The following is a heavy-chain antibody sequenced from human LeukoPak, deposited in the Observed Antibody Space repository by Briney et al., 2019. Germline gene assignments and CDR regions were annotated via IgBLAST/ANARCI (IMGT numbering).Heavy chain of an antibody. Sequence: GGSLRLSCAASGFTFSSYEMNWVRQAPGKGLEWVSVIYSGGSTYYADSVKGRFTISRDNSKNTLYLQMNSLRVEDTAVYFCARDHLYYEISGPRFDYWGQGTRVTVSS. J-gene: IGHJ4*02. CDR1: GFTFSSYE. D-gene: IGHD3-16*01. V-gene: IGHV3-66*01. CDR3: ARDHLYYEISGPRFDY. CDR2: IYSGGST.